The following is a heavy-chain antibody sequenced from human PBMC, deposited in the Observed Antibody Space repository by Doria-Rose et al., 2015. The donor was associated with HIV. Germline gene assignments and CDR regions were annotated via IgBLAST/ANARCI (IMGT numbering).Heavy chain of an antibody. V-gene: IGHV2-26*01. CDR1: GVSLSSPGMG. CDR3: ARIKSSRWYHKYYFDF. D-gene: IGHD6-13*01. J-gene: IGHJ4*02. Sequence: QITLKVSGPVLVKPTVTLTLTCTVSGVSLSSPGMGVSWIRQPPGKALEWLANICSADECSYKTALQSRLTISSGSSKSQVVLTMTDMDPVDTATYYCARIKSSRWYHKYYFDFWGQGTLVIVSA. CDR2: ICSADEC.